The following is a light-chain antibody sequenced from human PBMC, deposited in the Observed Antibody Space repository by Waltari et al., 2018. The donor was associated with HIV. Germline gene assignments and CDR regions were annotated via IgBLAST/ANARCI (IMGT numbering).Light chain of an antibody. V-gene: IGKV2-28*01. CDR2: FGS. CDR1: RSLLHSIGDVY. J-gene: IGKJ1*01. Sequence: IVMTQSPLSLPVTPGEPASISCGSSRSLLHSIGDVYLYWYLQKPGQSPKLLIYFGSKRASGVPGRFSGSGSGTDFTLKISKVEAEDVGVYYCMQALQSPWTFGPGTRVEMK. CDR3: MQALQSPWT.